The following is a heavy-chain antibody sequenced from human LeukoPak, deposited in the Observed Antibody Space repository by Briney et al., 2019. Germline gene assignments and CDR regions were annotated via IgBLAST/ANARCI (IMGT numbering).Heavy chain of an antibody. CDR3: ARLRGGYYFDY. CDR1: GFSLSTSGMC. CDR2: IDWDDDK. D-gene: IGHD3-10*01. J-gene: IGHJ4*02. Sequence: SGPALVKPTQTLTLTCTFSGFSLSTSGMCVSWIRQPPGKALEWLARIDWDDDKFYSTSLTTRLTISKDTSKNQVVLTMTNMDPVDTATYYCARLRGGYYFDYWGQGTLVTVSS. V-gene: IGHV2-70*17.